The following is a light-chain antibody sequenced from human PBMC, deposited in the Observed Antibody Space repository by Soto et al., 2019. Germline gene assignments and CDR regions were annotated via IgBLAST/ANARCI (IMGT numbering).Light chain of an antibody. V-gene: IGLV2-8*01. CDR2: DVS. CDR3: SSYAGTHIG. CDR1: RSDVGGYNY. J-gene: IGLJ1*01. Sequence: QSVLTQPPSASGSPGKSVAISCTGKRSDVGGYNYVSWYQQHPGKAPKLMIYDVSKRPSGVPDRFSGSKSGNTASLTVSGLQAEDEAEYYCSSYAGTHIGFGTGTKVTVL.